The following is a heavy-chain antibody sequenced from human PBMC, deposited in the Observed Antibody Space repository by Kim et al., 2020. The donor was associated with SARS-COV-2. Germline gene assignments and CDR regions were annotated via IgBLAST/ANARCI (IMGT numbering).Heavy chain of an antibody. D-gene: IGHD3-10*01. CDR1: GFTFSSYA. J-gene: IGHJ6*02. CDR3: AKVGDFYGSALYYYYGMDV. V-gene: IGHV3-23*01. Sequence: GGSLRLSCAASGFTFSSYAMSWVRQAPGKGLEWVSAISGSGGSTYYADSVKGRFTISRDNSKNTLYLQMNSLRAEDTAVYYCAKVGDFYGSALYYYYGMDVWGQGTTVTVAS. CDR2: ISGSGGST.